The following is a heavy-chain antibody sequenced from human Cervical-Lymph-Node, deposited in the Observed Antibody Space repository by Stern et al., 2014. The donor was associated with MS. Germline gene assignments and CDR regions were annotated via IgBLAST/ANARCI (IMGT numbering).Heavy chain of an antibody. J-gene: IGHJ4*02. CDR3: ARGRGNTYGFDY. Sequence: VQLVESGAEVMQPGTSVKVSCRASGVTINTYAVSWVRQAPGQGLEWVGAIVPVCSKSKDAHRFQERVTITAGESTSKVYMELSGLRSEDTDVYYCARGRGNTYGFDYWGQGTLVTGSS. CDR2: IVPVCSKS. D-gene: IGHD4-23*01. CDR1: GVTINTYA. V-gene: IGHV1-69*01.